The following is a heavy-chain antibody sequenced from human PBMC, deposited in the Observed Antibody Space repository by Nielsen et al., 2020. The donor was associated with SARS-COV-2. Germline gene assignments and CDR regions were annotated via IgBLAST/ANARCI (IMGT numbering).Heavy chain of an antibody. V-gene: IGHV1-3*01. CDR1: GYTFTSYA. D-gene: IGHD2-15*01. Sequence: ASVKVSCKASGYTFTSYAMHWVRQAPGQRLEWMGWINAGNGNTKYSQKFQGRVTITRDTSASTAYMELSSLRYEDTAVYYCTRELVVGATPWLDPWGQGTLVTVSS. CDR3: TRELVVGATPWLDP. CDR2: INAGNGNT. J-gene: IGHJ5*02.